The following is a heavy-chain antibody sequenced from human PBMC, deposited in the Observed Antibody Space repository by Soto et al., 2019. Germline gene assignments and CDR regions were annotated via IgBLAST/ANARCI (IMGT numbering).Heavy chain of an antibody. CDR1: GFTFSSYA. CDR3: SRDRSWRTGYYSGGDV. Sequence: QAHLVESGGGVVQPGGSLRLSCAASGFTFSSYAMHWVRQAPGKGLEWVALMWYDRSHTYYAESVKGRFNISRDESKNMLFLHMSGLRAEDTAVYYCSRDRSWRTGYYSGGDVWGQGTTVTVS. CDR2: MWYDRSHT. V-gene: IGHV3-33*01. D-gene: IGHD3-9*01. J-gene: IGHJ6*02.